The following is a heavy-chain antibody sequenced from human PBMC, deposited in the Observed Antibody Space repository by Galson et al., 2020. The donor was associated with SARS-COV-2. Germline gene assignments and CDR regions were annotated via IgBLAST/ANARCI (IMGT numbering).Heavy chain of an antibody. J-gene: IGHJ5*02. V-gene: IGHV4-39*01. CDR1: GGSISTSSYY. CDR3: ARQGSDRLLGQRASWVDP. D-gene: IGHD6-25*01. CDR2: IYYRGNT. Sequence: SETLSLTCTVSGGSISTSSYYWGWLRQPPGKGLEWIGIIYYRGNTYYNPSLKSRVTISVDTSKNQFSLKLSSVTDADTAVYYCARQGSDRLLGQRASWVDPWGQGTLVTVSS.